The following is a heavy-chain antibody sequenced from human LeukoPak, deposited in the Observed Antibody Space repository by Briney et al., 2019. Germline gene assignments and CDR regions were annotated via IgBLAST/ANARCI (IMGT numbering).Heavy chain of an antibody. V-gene: IGHV3-30-3*01. Sequence: GSLRLSCAASGFTFSSYAMHWVRQAPGKGLEWVAVISYDGSNKYYADSVKGRFTISRDNAKNSLYLQMNSLRAEDTALYYCAKDFGYYDSSGYYWAHDAFDIWGQGTMVTVSS. CDR2: ISYDGSNK. CDR1: GFTFSSYA. D-gene: IGHD3-22*01. CDR3: AKDFGYYDSSGYYWAHDAFDI. J-gene: IGHJ3*02.